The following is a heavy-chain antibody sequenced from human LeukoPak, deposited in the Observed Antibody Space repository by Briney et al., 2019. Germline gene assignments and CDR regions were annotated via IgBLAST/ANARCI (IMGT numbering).Heavy chain of an antibody. CDR2: VYQDGTEK. CDR3: VRSAWYFQY. D-gene: IGHD3-16*01. V-gene: IGHV3-7*04. J-gene: IGHJ4*02. Sequence: GGSLRLSCGASGFNFSGSQMTWVRQAPGKGLEWVATVYQDGTEKHFLDSVEGRFTISRDNAKKSVYLQMSSLRPEDTAVYFCVRSAWYFQYWGQGTLVTVSS. CDR1: GFNFSGSQ.